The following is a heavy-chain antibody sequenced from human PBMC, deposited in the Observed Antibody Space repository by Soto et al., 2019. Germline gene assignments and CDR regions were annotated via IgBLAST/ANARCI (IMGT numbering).Heavy chain of an antibody. CDR2: IYPGDSDT. CDR1: GYSFTSYW. J-gene: IGHJ6*02. V-gene: IGHV5-51*01. D-gene: IGHD6-13*01. CDR3: ARQDSSSWYLQYYYGMDV. Sequence: PGESLKISCKGSGYSFTSYWIGWVRQMPGKGLEWMGIIYPGDSDTRYSPSFQGQVTISADKSISTAYLQWSSLKASDTAMYYCARQDSSSWYLQYYYGMDVWGQGTTVTVSS.